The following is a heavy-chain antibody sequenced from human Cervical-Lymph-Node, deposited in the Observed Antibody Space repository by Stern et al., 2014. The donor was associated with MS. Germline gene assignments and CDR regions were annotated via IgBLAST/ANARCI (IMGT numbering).Heavy chain of an antibody. Sequence: VQLVESGAEVKKPGSSVKVSCKASGGTFSSYAISWVRQAPGQGLEWLGGIIPIFGTANYAQKFQGRVTITADESTSTAYMELSSLRSEDTAVYYCAREPTTSHFYYYYGMDVWGQGTTVTVSS. D-gene: IGHD5-12*01. J-gene: IGHJ6*02. CDR2: IIPIFGTA. CDR1: GGTFSSYA. V-gene: IGHV1-69*01. CDR3: AREPTTSHFYYYYGMDV.